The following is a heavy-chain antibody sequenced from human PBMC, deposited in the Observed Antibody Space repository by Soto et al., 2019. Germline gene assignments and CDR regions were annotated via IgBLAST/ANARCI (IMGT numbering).Heavy chain of an antibody. J-gene: IGHJ5*02. V-gene: IGHV3-11*05. CDR2: ISSSSSYT. CDR1: GFTFSDYY. Sequence: QVQLVESGGGLVKPGGSLRLSCAASGFTFSDYYMSWIRQAPGKGLEWVSYISSSSSYTNYADSVKGRFTISRDNAKNSLYLQMNSLRAEDTAVYYCARDNRPGWFDPWGQGTLVTVSS. CDR3: ARDNRPGWFDP.